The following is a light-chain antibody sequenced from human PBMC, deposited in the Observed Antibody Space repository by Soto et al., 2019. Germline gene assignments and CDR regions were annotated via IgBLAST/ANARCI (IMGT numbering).Light chain of an antibody. CDR1: SSDVGSYNL. V-gene: IGLV2-23*01. J-gene: IGLJ1*01. CDR3: CSYAGSSTLYS. CDR2: EGS. Sequence: QSALTQPASVSGSPGQSITISCTGTSSDVGSYNLVSWYQQHPGKAPKLMIYEGSKRPSGVSNRFSGSKSGNTASLTSSGLQAEDEADYYCCSYAGSSTLYSFGTGTKVTVL.